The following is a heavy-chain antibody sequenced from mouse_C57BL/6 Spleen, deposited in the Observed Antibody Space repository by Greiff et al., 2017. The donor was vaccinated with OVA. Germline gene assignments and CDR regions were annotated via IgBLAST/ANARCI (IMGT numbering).Heavy chain of an antibody. Sequence: QVQLKESGAELVRPGASVTLSCKASGYTFTDYEMHWVKQTPVHGLEWIGAIDPDTGGTAYNQKFKGKAILTADKSSSTAYMELRSLTSEDSAVYYCTRFGWDEAYWGQGTLVTVSA. D-gene: IGHD4-1*01. CDR3: TRFGWDEAY. CDR1: GYTFTDYE. J-gene: IGHJ3*01. V-gene: IGHV1-15*01. CDR2: IDPDTGGT.